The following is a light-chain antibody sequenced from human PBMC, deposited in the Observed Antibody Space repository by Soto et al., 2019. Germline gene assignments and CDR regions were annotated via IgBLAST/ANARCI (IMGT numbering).Light chain of an antibody. V-gene: IGKV3-11*01. CDR1: QSVSNY. CDR3: QQRRDWPLT. J-gene: IGKJ4*01. Sequence: EVVLTQSPATLSLSPGERVTLSCRASQSVSNYFAWYQQKPGQAHRLLIYDASTRAAGIPARFSGSGSGTDFPLTISSLDPDEFAVYCCQQRRDWPLTVGGGTKVEIK. CDR2: DAS.